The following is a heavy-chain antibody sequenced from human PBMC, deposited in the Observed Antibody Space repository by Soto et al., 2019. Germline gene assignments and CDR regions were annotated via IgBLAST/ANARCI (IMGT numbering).Heavy chain of an antibody. CDR1: GGTFSSYA. CDR2: IIPIFGTA. Sequence: QVQLVQSGAEVKKPGSSVKVSCKASGGTFSSYAISWVRQAPGQGLEWMGGIIPIFGTANYAQKFQGRVTSTADESTSTAYMELSSLRSEDTAVYYCARVGEQQLKTVGYYFDYWCQGTLVTVSS. CDR3: ARVGEQQLKTVGYYFDY. D-gene: IGHD6-13*01. V-gene: IGHV1-69*01. J-gene: IGHJ4*02.